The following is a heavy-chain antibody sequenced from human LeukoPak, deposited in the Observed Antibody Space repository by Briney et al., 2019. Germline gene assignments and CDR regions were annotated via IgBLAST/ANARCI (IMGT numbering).Heavy chain of an antibody. J-gene: IGHJ4*02. CDR3: ARDGPGDYDSSGYYDY. Sequence: GGSLRLSCAASGFTFSSYAMHWVRQAPGKGLEWVAVISYDGSNKYYADSVKGRFTISRDDSENTLYLQMNSLRAEDTAVYYCARDGPGDYDSSGYYDYWGQGTLVTVSS. V-gene: IGHV3-30-3*01. D-gene: IGHD3-22*01. CDR1: GFTFSSYA. CDR2: ISYDGSNK.